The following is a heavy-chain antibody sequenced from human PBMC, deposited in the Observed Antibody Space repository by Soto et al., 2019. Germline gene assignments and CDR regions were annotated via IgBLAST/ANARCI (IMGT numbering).Heavy chain of an antibody. CDR1: GFSLSTSGVG. CDR3: AHRAGHQGDWNGGCFDC. D-gene: IGHD1-1*01. V-gene: IGHV2-5*02. CDR2: IYWDDDK. Sequence: QITLKESGPPRVKPTQTLTLTCTFSGFSLSTSGVGVGWIRQPPGKALERLALIYWDDDKRYSPSLKSRLTITKEPSKHPVVLTMTNTDPEDTATYYCAHRAGHQGDWNGGCFDCWGQGALVTVSS. J-gene: IGHJ4*02.